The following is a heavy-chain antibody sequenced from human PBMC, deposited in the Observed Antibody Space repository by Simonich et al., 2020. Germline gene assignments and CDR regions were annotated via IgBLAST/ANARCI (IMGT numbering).Heavy chain of an antibody. CDR3: ARGRGGMSRGYVDY. Sequence: QVQLLQSGAEVTKPGASVKVSCKASGYTFTSYDIKWVRQATGKGLDWMGWMNPNSGNTGYAKKFQGRVTITRKNYRSTAYMELSRLRSEDTAVYYCARGRGGMSRGYVDYWGQGTLVTVSS. CDR2: MNPNSGNT. CDR1: GYTFTSYD. J-gene: IGHJ4*02. D-gene: IGHD2-15*01. V-gene: IGHV1-8*03.